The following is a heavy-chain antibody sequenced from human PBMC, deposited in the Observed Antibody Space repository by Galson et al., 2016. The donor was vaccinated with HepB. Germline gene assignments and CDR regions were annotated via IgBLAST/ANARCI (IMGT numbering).Heavy chain of an antibody. J-gene: IGHJ4*02. Sequence: SVKVSCKASGGTFSSYSINWLRQAPGQGLELLGGIIPIFGTTQYAPKFQGRVTITADEATSTAHMELSSLSSDDTAVYYCSRDEGAAAGLEQWGQGNLVTVSS. D-gene: IGHD6-13*01. CDR2: IIPIFGTT. CDR3: SRDEGAAAGLEQ. CDR1: GGTFSSYS. V-gene: IGHV1-69*13.